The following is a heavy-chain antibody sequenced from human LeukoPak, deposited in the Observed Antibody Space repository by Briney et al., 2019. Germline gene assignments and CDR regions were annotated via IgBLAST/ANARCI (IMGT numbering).Heavy chain of an antibody. V-gene: IGHV3-23*01. D-gene: IGHD3-22*01. CDR3: AKDLIYYDSSGLTHDS. Sequence: SGGSLRLSCAASGFTFSSYAMSWVRQAPGKGPEWVSAISGSGGSTYYADSVKGRFTISRDNSKNTLYLQMNSLRAEDTAVYYWAKDLIYYDSSGLTHDSWGQGTLVTASS. CDR1: GFTFSSYA. CDR2: ISGSGGST. J-gene: IGHJ4*02.